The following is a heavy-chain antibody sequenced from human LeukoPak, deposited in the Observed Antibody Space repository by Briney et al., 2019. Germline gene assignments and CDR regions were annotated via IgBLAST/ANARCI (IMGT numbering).Heavy chain of an antibody. CDR2: IYYSGST. D-gene: IGHD3-22*01. CDR1: GGSISSYY. V-gene: IGHV4-59*01. Sequence: PSETLSLTCTVSGGSISSYYWSWIRQPPGKGLEWIGYIYYSGSTNYNPSLKSRVTISVDTSKNQFSLKLSSVTAADTAVYYCARRDYYDSSGYLPGEAFDIWGQGTMVTVSS. CDR3: ARRDYYDSSGYLPGEAFDI. J-gene: IGHJ3*02.